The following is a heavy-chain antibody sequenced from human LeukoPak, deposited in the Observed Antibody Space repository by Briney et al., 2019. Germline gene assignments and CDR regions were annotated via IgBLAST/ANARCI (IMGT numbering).Heavy chain of an antibody. CDR3: AREPWYYDILTGSTGVWYFDY. CDR2: ISAYNGNT. V-gene: IGHV1-18*01. CDR1: GYTFTSYG. Sequence: ASVKVSCKASGYTFTSYGISWVRQAPGQGLEWMGWISAYNGNTNYAQKLQGRVTMTTDTSTSIAYMELRSLRSDDTAVYYCAREPWYYDILTGSTGVWYFDYWGQGTLVTVSS. J-gene: IGHJ4*02. D-gene: IGHD3-9*01.